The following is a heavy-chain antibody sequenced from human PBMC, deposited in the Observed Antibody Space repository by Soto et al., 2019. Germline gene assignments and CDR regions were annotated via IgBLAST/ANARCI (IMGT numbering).Heavy chain of an antibody. D-gene: IGHD1-26*01. J-gene: IGHJ4*02. V-gene: IGHV3-30*18. CDR1: GFTFSSYG. CDR2: ISYDGSNK. CDR3: AKASIVGTSRDYFDS. Sequence: ESGGGVVQPGRSLRLSCAASGFTFSSYGMHWVRQAPGKGLEWVAVISYDGSNKYYGDSVKGRFTISRDNSENTLYLQMNSLSAEDTAVYYCAKASIVGTSRDYFDSWGQGTLVTVSS.